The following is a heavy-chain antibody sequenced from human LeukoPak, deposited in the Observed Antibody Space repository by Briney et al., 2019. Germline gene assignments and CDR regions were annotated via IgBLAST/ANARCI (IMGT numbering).Heavy chain of an antibody. J-gene: IGHJ4*02. CDR1: GFTFSSYA. D-gene: IGHD1-14*01. Sequence: GGSLRLSCAASGFTFSSYAMHWVRQAPGKGLEWVAVISYDGSNKYYADSVKGRFTISRDNSKNTLYLQMNSLRAEDTAVYYCARFTGEDDYWGQGTLVTVSS. CDR3: ARFTGEDDY. V-gene: IGHV3-30*04. CDR2: ISYDGSNK.